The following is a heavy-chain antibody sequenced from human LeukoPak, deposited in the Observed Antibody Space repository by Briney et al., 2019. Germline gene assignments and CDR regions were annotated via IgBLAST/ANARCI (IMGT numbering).Heavy chain of an antibody. Sequence: SQTLSLTCAIFGDSVSSNTTAWSWIRQSPERGLEWLARTYYRSRWYSHYADSVKSRITINPDTSKNQLSLQLNSVTPEDTAVYYCAKDRKETGGWIHFDSWGQGTLVTASS. V-gene: IGHV6-1*01. J-gene: IGHJ4*02. D-gene: IGHD2-8*02. CDR3: AKDRKETGGWIHFDS. CDR1: GDSVSSNTTA. CDR2: TYYRSRWYS.